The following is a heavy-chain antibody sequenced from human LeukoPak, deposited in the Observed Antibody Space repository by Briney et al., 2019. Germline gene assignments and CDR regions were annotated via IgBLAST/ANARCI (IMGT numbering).Heavy chain of an antibody. D-gene: IGHD3-22*01. CDR1: GFTFSSYG. CDR2: IWYDGSNK. Sequence: PGRCLRLSCAASGFTFSSYGMHWVRLAPGKGMEGAAVIWYDGSNKYYVESVQGRFTISRDNSKNTLYLQMSSLRAEDTAVYYCARGDYYDSSGYYFPDAFDIWGQGTVVTVSS. J-gene: IGHJ3*02. V-gene: IGHV3-33*01. CDR3: ARGDYYDSSGYYFPDAFDI.